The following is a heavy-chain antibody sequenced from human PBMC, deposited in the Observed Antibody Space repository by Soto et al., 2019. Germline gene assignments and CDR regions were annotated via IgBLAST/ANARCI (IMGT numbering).Heavy chain of an antibody. CDR1: GHSVSSNPST. V-gene: IGHV6-1*01. D-gene: IGHD2-21*02. CDR2: TYYRYEWYT. CDR3: ARELTASFDY. J-gene: IGHJ4*02. Sequence: PSQTLSLTCAISGHSVSSNPSTWNWITQSPSRVLEWLGRTYYRYEWYTDYAPFVKSRITIKADASRNQFSLHLNSVTPEDTAIYYCARELTASFDYWGQGTLVTVSS.